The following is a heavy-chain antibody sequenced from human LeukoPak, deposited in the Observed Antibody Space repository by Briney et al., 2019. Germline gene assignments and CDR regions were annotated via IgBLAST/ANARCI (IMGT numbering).Heavy chain of an antibody. CDR3: AKDQNYDSSGYPDY. CDR2: ISGSGGST. CDR1: GFTFSSYA. V-gene: IGHV3-23*01. J-gene: IGHJ4*02. D-gene: IGHD3-22*01. Sequence: PGGSLRLSCAASGFTFSSYAMRWVRQAPGKGLEWVSAISGSGGSTYYADSVKGRFTISRDNSKNTLYLQMNSLRAEDTAVYYCAKDQNYDSSGYPDYWGQGTLVTVSS.